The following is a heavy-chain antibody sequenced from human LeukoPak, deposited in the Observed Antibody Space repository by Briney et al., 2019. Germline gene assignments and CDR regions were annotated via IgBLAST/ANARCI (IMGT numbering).Heavy chain of an antibody. J-gene: IGHJ6*02. CDR1: GFTFSSYS. CDR3: ASSVVTTYYYYYGMDV. D-gene: IGHD4-23*01. Sequence: GSLRLSCAASGFTFSSYSMNWVRQAPGKGLEWVSSISSSSSYIYYADSVKGRFTISRDNAKNSLYLRMNSLRAEDTAVYYCASSVVTTYYYYYGMDVWGQGTTVTVSS. V-gene: IGHV3-21*01. CDR2: ISSSSSYI.